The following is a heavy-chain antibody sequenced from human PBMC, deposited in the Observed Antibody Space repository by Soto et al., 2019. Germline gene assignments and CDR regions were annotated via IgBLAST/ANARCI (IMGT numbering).Heavy chain of an antibody. D-gene: IGHD1-26*01. J-gene: IGHJ3*02. CDR2: ISWNSGSI. V-gene: IGHV3-9*01. CDR3: AKTSWDRRAFDI. Sequence: PGGSLRLSCAASGFTFDDYAMHWVRQAPGKGLEWVSDISWNSGSIGYADSVKGRFTISRDNAKNSLYLQMNSLRAEDTALYYCAKTSWDRRAFDIWGQGTMVTVSS. CDR1: GFTFDDYA.